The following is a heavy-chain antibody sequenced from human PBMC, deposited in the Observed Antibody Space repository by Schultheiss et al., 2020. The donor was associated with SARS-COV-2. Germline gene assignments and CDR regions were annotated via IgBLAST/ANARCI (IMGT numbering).Heavy chain of an antibody. J-gene: IGHJ4*02. CDR2: IYSGGST. Sequence: GGSLRLSCAASGFTFSSYSMNWVRQAPGKGLEWVSVIYSGGSTYYADSVKGRFTISRDNSKNTLYLQMNSLRAEDTAVYYCTTGSGWYSLPFDYWGQGTLVTVSS. D-gene: IGHD6-19*01. V-gene: IGHV3-66*02. CDR1: GFTFSSYS. CDR3: TTGSGWYSLPFDY.